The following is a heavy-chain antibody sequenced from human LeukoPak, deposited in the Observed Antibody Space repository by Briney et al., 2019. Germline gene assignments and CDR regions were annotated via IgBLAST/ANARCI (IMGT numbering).Heavy chain of an antibody. D-gene: IGHD6-13*01. V-gene: IGHV4-34*01. J-gene: IGHJ6*03. Sequence: SETLSLTCAVYGGSFSGYYWSWIRQPPGKRLDWIGEIYHSGSTNYNPSLKSRDTISVDTSKNQFSLKLSSVTAADTAVYYCARGGPGSSWYSFAPLMDVWGKGTTVTVSS. CDR1: GGSFSGYY. CDR2: IYHSGST. CDR3: ARGGPGSSWYSFAPLMDV.